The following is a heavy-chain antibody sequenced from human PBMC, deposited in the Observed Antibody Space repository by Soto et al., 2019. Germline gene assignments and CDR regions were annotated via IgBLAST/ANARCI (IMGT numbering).Heavy chain of an antibody. CDR2: IYYSGST. Sequence: SETLSLTCTVSGGSISSDYWSWIRQPPGKGLEWIGYIYYSGSTNYNPSLKSRVTISVDTSKNQFSLKLSSVTAADTAVYYCARVGDRTYYYYCMDVWGKGTTVSVSS. J-gene: IGHJ6*03. D-gene: IGHD2-21*02. CDR3: ARVGDRTYYYYCMDV. CDR1: GGSISSDY. V-gene: IGHV4-59*01.